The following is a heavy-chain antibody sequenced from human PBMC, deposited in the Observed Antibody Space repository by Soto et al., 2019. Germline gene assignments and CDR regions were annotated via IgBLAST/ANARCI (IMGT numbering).Heavy chain of an antibody. CDR3: ASPDPFRYGSAPDLDAFDI. CDR2: INPNSGGT. CDR1: GYTFTGYY. Sequence: EASVKVSCKASGYTFTGYYMHWVRQAPGQGLEWMGWINPNSGGTNYAQKFQGRVTMTRDTSISTAYMELSRLRSDDTAVYYCASPDPFRYGSAPDLDAFDIWGQGTMVTVSS. J-gene: IGHJ3*02. V-gene: IGHV1-2*02. D-gene: IGHD3-10*01.